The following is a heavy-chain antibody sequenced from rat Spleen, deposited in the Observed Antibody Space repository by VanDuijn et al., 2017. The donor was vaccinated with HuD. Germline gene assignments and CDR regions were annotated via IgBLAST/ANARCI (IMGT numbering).Heavy chain of an antibody. Sequence: EVQLVESGGGLVQPGRSLKLSCAASGFTFSDYYMAWVRQAPTKGLEWVASISTGGGNTYYRDSVKGRFTISRDIAKSTLYLQMDSLRSEDTATYYCTTVTMMVLRDWGQGVMVTVSS. CDR3: TTVTMMVLRD. J-gene: IGHJ2*01. CDR1: GFTFSDYY. CDR2: ISTGGGNT. D-gene: IGHD1-12*02. V-gene: IGHV5-27*01.